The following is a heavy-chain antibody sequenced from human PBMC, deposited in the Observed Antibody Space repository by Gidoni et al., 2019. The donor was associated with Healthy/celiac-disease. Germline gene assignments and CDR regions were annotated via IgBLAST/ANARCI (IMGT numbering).Heavy chain of an antibody. V-gene: IGHV1-69*01. Sequence: QVQLVQSGAEVQKPWSSVKVSCKASGGTFSSYAISWVRQAPGQGLEWMGGIIPIFGTANYAQKFQGRVTITADESTSTAYMELSSLRSEDTAVHYCARGPRGYSYGYFDYWGQGTLVTVSS. CDR3: ARGPRGYSYGYFDY. CDR1: GGTFSSYA. J-gene: IGHJ4*02. D-gene: IGHD5-18*01. CDR2: IIPIFGTA.